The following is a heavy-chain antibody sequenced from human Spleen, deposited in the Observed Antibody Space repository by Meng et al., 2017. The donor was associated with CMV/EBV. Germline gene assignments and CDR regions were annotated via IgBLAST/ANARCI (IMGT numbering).Heavy chain of an antibody. CDR2: IYSGGST. Sequence: GGSLRLSCAASGLTVSSNYMSWVRQAPGKGLEWVTVIYSGGSTYYADSVKGRFTISRDNSKNTLYLQMNSLRAEDTAVYYCARDVITIFGVVLVWGQGTLVTVSS. CDR1: GLTVSSNY. D-gene: IGHD3-3*01. V-gene: IGHV3-53*01. J-gene: IGHJ4*02. CDR3: ARDVITIFGVVLV.